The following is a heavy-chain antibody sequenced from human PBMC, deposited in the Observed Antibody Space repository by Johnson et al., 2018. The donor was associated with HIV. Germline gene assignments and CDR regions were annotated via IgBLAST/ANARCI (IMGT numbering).Heavy chain of an antibody. Sequence: QLVESGGGVVQPGRSLRLSCAASGFTFSSYAMSWVRQAPGKGLEWVSAISGSGGSTYYADSVKGRFTISRDSSKNTLFLQMNSLRADDTAVYYCAKDGAFDIWGQGTLVTVSS. J-gene: IGHJ3*02. CDR1: GFTFSSYA. CDR2: ISGSGGST. V-gene: IGHV3-23*04. CDR3: AKDGAFDI.